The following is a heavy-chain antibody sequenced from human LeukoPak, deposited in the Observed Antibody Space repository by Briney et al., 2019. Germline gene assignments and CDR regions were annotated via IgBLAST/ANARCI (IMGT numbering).Heavy chain of an antibody. CDR3: AKHMGSSSGYYFPD. Sequence: GGSLRLSCAASGFIFNSYAMSWVRQAPGKGLEWVSTIPSSGGSTYYAGSVKGRFTISRDNSKNTLHVQMNSLRAEDTAVYYCAKHMGSSSGYYFPDWGQGTLVTVSS. CDR2: IPSSGGST. D-gene: IGHD3-22*01. J-gene: IGHJ4*02. V-gene: IGHV3-23*01. CDR1: GFIFNSYA.